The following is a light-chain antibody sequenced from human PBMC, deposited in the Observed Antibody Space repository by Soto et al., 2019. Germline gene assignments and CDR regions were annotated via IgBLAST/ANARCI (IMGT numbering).Light chain of an antibody. V-gene: IGKV1-5*01. CDR3: PQYNTYPCT. CDR1: QSISSW. CDR2: DAS. Sequence: DIQMTQSPSTLSASVGDRVTITCRASQSISSWLAWYQQKPGKAPKLLIYDASSLESWVPSRFSGSGSGTEFTLTISSLLLYFFTTPSSPQYNTYPCTF. J-gene: IGKJ4*02.